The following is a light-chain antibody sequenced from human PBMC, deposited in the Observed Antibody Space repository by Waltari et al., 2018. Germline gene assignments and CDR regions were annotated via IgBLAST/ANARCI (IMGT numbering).Light chain of an antibody. V-gene: IGKV1-5*03. CDR2: KAT. Sequence: DIQMTPSPSRLSAFVGDRVNITCRASQSISIWLAWYQQKPGKAPKLLIYKATSLERGVPSRFSGSGSGTEFTLTISSLQPDDFASYYCQQYSSFIYTFGQGTKVEI. CDR1: QSISIW. J-gene: IGKJ2*01. CDR3: QQYSSFIYT.